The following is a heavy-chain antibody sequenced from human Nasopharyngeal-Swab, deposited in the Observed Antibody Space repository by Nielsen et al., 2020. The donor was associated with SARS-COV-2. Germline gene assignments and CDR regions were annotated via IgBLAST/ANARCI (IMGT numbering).Heavy chain of an antibody. Sequence: GESLKISCAASGFTFSSYWMSWVRQAPGKGLEWAANIKQDGSEKYYVDSVKGRFTISRDNAKNSLYLQMNSLRAEDTAVYYCAREVVTMIVVTHYYYGMDVWGQGTTVTVSS. V-gene: IGHV3-7*01. CDR1: GFTFSSYW. J-gene: IGHJ6*02. CDR2: IKQDGSEK. CDR3: AREVVTMIVVTHYYYGMDV. D-gene: IGHD3-22*01.